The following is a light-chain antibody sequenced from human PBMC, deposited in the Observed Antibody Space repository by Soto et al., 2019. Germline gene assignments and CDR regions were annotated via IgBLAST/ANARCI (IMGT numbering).Light chain of an antibody. CDR1: QSLSTRY. Sequence: EIVLTQSPGTLSLSPGERATLFCRASQSLSTRYLVWYQQRSGQAPRLLISGASSRAAGIPDRFSGSGSGTDFTLTISSLEPEDFAVYYCQQYDTSPFSFGQWTKVEI. J-gene: IGKJ2*01. V-gene: IGKV3-20*01. CDR2: GAS. CDR3: QQYDTSPFS.